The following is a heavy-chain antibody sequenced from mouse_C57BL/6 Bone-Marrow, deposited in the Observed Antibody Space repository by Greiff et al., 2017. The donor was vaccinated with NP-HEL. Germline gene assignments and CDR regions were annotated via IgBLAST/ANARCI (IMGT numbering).Heavy chain of an antibody. CDR3: ASWDYDGGYFDG. D-gene: IGHD2-4*01. Sequence: QVQLQQPGAELVRPGSSVKLSCKASGYTFTSYWMHWVKQRPIQGLEWIGNIDPSDSETHYNQKFKDKATLTVDKSSSTAYMQLSSLTSEDSAVYYCASWDYDGGYFDGWGQGTTLTVS. J-gene: IGHJ2*01. CDR1: GYTFTSYW. V-gene: IGHV1-52*01. CDR2: IDPSDSET.